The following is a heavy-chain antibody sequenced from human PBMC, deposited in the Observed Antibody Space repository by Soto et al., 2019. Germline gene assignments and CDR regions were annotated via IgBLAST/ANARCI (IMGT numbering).Heavy chain of an antibody. D-gene: IGHD6-13*01. V-gene: IGHV3-11*06. J-gene: IGHJ3*02. CDR3: AGVYSSSWYSLDAFDI. Sequence: GGSLRLSCAASGFTFSDYYMSWIRQAPGKGLEWVSYISSSSSYTNYADSVKGRFTISRDNAKNSLYLQMNSLRAEDTAVYYCAGVYSSSWYSLDAFDIWGQGTMVTVSS. CDR2: ISSSSSYT. CDR1: GFTFSDYY.